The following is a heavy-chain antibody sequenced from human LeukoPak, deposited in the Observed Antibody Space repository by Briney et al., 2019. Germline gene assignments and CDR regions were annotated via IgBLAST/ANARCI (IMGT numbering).Heavy chain of an antibody. CDR1: GFTFSSYA. CDR3: AKGGRWDYYDSSH. J-gene: IGHJ3*01. V-gene: IGHV3-23*01. D-gene: IGHD3-22*01. Sequence: GGSLRLSCAASGFTFSSYAMTWVRQAPGKGLEWVSGISGSGGSTYYADSVKGRFTISRDNSKNTLYLQMNSLRVEDTAVYYGAKGGRWDYYDSSHWGQGTMVTVSS. CDR2: ISGSGGST.